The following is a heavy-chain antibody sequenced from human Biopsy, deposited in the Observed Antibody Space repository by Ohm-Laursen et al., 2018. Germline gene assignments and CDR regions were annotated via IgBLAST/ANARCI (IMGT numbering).Heavy chain of an antibody. J-gene: IGHJ4*02. D-gene: IGHD3-22*01. Sequence: SDTLSLTCTVSGVSISSYFWSWIRQPLGKGLEWIGYVSYSGNTKYNPSLKSRVIISADPSKNQFSLKLTSLTAADTAMYYCAAYYYDSSGYFYAFHYWGQGTLVTVSS. V-gene: IGHV4-59*08. CDR2: VSYSGNT. CDR3: AAYYYDSSGYFYAFHY. CDR1: GVSISSYF.